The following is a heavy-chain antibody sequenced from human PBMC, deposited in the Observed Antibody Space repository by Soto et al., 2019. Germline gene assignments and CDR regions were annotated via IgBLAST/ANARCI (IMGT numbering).Heavy chain of an antibody. V-gene: IGHV3-11*01. CDR1: GFTFSDYY. CDR2: ISSSGSTI. D-gene: IGHD4-4*01. J-gene: IGHJ3*02. CDR3: ERDTLTTVTLDDFDI. Sequence: QVQLVESGGGLVKPGVSLRLSCAASGFTFSDYYMSWIRQAPGEGLEWVSYISSSGSTIYYADSVKGRFTISRDNAKNSLYLQMNSLRAEDTAMYYCERDTLTTVTLDDFDIWGHGTMVTDSS.